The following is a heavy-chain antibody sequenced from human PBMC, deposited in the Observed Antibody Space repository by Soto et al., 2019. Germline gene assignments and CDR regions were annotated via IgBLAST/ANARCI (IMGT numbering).Heavy chain of an antibody. Sequence: GGSLRLSCAASGFTFDDYAMHWVRQAPGKGLEWVSGISWNSGSIGYADSVKGRFTISRDNAKNSLYLQMNSLRAEDTALYYCAKEIAAAGTRWFDPWGQGTLVTVSS. CDR3: AKEIAAAGTRWFDP. D-gene: IGHD6-13*01. J-gene: IGHJ5*02. CDR2: ISWNSGSI. CDR1: GFTFDDYA. V-gene: IGHV3-9*01.